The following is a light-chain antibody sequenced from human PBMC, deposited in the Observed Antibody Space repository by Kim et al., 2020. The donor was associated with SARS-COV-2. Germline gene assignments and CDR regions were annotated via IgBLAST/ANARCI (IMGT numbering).Light chain of an antibody. V-gene: IGKV1-5*01. CDR1: QSVRRG. Sequence: SPLSASVGDRVTLPSRASQSVRRGLAWYQQKPGKASKLLIYDGSNLQSGVPSRVSGSGSGTEFTLTISSLQPDDFAIYYSQHRQTFGQGTKVDIK. CDR2: DGS. CDR3: QHRQT. J-gene: IGKJ1*01.